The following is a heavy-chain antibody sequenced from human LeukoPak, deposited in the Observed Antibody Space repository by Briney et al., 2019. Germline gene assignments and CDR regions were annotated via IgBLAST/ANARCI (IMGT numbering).Heavy chain of an antibody. Sequence: GRSLRLSCAASGFTFDDYAMHWVRQAPGKGLEWVSGISWNSGSIGYADSVKGRFTISRDNAKNSLYLQMNSLRAEDTALYYCAKDTDPYSSGWSFDYWGQGILVTVSS. CDR1: GFTFDDYA. CDR2: ISWNSGSI. J-gene: IGHJ4*02. V-gene: IGHV3-9*01. CDR3: AKDTDPYSSGWSFDY. D-gene: IGHD6-19*01.